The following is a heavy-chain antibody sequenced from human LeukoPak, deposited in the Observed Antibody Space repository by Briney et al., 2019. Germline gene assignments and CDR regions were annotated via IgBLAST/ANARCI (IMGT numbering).Heavy chain of an antibody. CDR2: IYSDGST. J-gene: IGHJ3*02. V-gene: IGHV3-53*01. CDR3: ARDLREHGVFDI. D-gene: IGHD1-26*01. CDR1: GFTFSDPY. Sequence: LSGGSLRLSCEASGFTFSDPYMSWVRQAPGKGLEWVSEIYSDGSTYYAASVKGRFSISRDNSKNTVYLQMNSLRAEDTAVYFCARDLREHGVFDIWGQGTMVTVSS.